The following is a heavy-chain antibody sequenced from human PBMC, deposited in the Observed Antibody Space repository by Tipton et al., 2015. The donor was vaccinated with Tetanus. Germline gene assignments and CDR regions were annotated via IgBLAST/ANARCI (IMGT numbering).Heavy chain of an antibody. CDR2: INNDGSSI. V-gene: IGHV3-74*01. D-gene: IGHD3-16*01. J-gene: IGHJ6*02. CDR3: ARAYVYYYGMDV. CDR1: GFTFSSDW. Sequence: SLRLSCAASGFTFSSDWMHWVRQVPGKGLEWVSRINNDGSSINYADSVKGRFSISRDNAKNTPYLQLNNLRDEDTAIYYCARAYVYYYGMDVWGQGTTVIVSS.